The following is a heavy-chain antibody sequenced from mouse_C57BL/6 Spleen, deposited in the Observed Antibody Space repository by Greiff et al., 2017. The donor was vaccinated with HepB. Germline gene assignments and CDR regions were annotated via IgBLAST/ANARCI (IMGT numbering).Heavy chain of an antibody. CDR2: IDPSDSYT. CDR1: GYTFTSYW. D-gene: IGHD1-1*01. Sequence: QVQLQQSGAELVMPGASVKLSCKASGYTFTSYWMHWVKQRPGQGLEWIGEIDPSDSYTNYNQKFKGKSTLTVDKSSSTAYMQLSSLTSEDSAVYYCARNCGSSFRYFDVWGKETTVTVSS. J-gene: IGHJ1*03. V-gene: IGHV1-69*01. CDR3: ARNCGSSFRYFDV.